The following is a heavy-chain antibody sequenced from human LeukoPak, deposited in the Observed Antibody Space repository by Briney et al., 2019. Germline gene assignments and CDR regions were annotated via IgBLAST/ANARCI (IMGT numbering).Heavy chain of an antibody. D-gene: IGHD3-10*01. CDR3: ASELLWFGPLDWFDP. Sequence: SGGSLRLSCAASGFIFRNYAMSWVRQAPGKGLEWVSAITGSGDTTYYADSVKGRFTISRDNSKNTLYVEMNTLRAEDTAVYYCASELLWFGPLDWFDPWGQGTLVTVSS. CDR2: ITGSGDTT. V-gene: IGHV3-23*01. CDR1: GFIFRNYA. J-gene: IGHJ5*02.